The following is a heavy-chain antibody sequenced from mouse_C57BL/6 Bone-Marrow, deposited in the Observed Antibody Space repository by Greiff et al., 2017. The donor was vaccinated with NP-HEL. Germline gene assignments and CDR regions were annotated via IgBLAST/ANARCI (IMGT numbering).Heavy chain of an antibody. CDR1: GFTFSSYG. V-gene: IGHV5-6*01. J-gene: IGHJ2*01. CDR2: ISSGGSYN. CDR3: ARYPCRNYFDY. D-gene: IGHD2-10*01. Sequence: EVKLVESGGDLVKPGGSLKLSCAASGFTFSSYGMSWVRQTPDKRLEWVATISSGGSYNYYPDSVKGRFTISRDNAKNTLYLQMSSLKSEDTAMYYCARYPCRNYFDYWGQGTTLTVSS.